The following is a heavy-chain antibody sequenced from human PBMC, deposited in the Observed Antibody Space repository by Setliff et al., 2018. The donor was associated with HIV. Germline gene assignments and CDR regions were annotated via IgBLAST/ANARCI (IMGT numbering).Heavy chain of an antibody. Sequence: PSETLSLTCTVSGGSISSYCWNWIRQPPGKGLEWIGYIFASGSSLYNPSLQSRVCISIDTSKNQFSLKLSSVTAADTAVYYCARRINNSGSLPAKNWFDTWGQGRLVTVSS. CDR2: IFASGSS. CDR3: ARRINNSGSLPAKNWFDT. CDR1: GGSISSYC. J-gene: IGHJ5*02. V-gene: IGHV4-4*09. D-gene: IGHD3-10*01.